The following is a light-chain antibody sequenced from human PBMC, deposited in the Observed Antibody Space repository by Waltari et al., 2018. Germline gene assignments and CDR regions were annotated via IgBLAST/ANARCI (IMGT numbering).Light chain of an antibody. J-gene: IGLJ3*02. CDR1: DIGSKS. Sequence: SYVPTQPPSVSVAPGKTASITCGGDDIGSKSVHWFQQKTGQAPVLVIYYDNDRPSGIPERFSGSNSGNTATLTISRVEAGDEADYYCHLWDSSTVNWVFGGGTKLTVL. V-gene: IGLV3-21*04. CDR2: YDN. CDR3: HLWDSSTVNWV.